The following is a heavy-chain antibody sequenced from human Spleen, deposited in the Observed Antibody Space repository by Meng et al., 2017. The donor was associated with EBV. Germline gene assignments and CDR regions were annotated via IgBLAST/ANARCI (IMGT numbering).Heavy chain of an antibody. J-gene: IGHJ4*02. CDR1: WFSPITDGGG. Sequence: NPTGPPPMTITLSWFSPITDGGGVCWRRHPAGKAREWLALIFWDDDNRYRPSLKNKLTITKDTSKNQVVLTLTSMDPVDTATYYCAHLIGSWRYFDYWGQGTLVTVSS. D-gene: IGHD6-13*01. CDR2: IFWDDDN. CDR3: AHLIGSWRYFDY. V-gene: IGHV2-5*02.